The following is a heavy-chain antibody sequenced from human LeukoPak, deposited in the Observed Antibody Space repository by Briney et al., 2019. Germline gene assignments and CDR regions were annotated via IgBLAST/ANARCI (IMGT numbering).Heavy chain of an antibody. CDR2: ISGSSRPI. CDR1: GFTFSSYS. D-gene: IGHD6-13*01. V-gene: IGHV3-48*01. Sequence: GGSLRLSCAASGFTFSSYSMNWVRQAPGRGLEWVSYISGSSRPIYYADSVKGRFTISRDNAKNSLYLQMNSLRAEDTAVYYCAKSGIAAAGQRGYFDYWGQGTLVTVSS. J-gene: IGHJ4*02. CDR3: AKSGIAAAGQRGYFDY.